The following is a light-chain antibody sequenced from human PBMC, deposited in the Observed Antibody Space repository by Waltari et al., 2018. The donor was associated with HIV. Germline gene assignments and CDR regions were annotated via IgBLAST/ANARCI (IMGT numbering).Light chain of an antibody. J-gene: IGKJ4*01. V-gene: IGKV3-11*01. Sequence: EIVLTQSPATLSLSPGERATLSCRASQSISRFLVWYQQKPGQAPRPLIYDASSRATGIPARFSGSGSGTDFTLTISSLEPEDFAVYYCQQRSNWPLTFGGGTKVEIK. CDR2: DAS. CDR1: QSISRF. CDR3: QQRSNWPLT.